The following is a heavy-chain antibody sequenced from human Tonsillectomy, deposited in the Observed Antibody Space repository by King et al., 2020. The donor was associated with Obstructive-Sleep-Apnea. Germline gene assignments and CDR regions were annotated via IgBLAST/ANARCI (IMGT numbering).Heavy chain of an antibody. J-gene: IGHJ4*02. V-gene: IGHV3-21*01. CDR1: GFTFSDYS. CDR3: ARVYWVRKVVMTFNDY. D-gene: IGHD3-10*01. Sequence: VQLVESGGGLVKPGGSLRLSCVASGFTFSDYSMTWVRQAPGKGLEWVSSISSTTSYIYYADSVKGRFTISRDNAKNSLFLQMSILRAEDTAVYYCARVYWVRKVVMTFNDYWGQGTLVTVS. CDR2: ISSTTSYI.